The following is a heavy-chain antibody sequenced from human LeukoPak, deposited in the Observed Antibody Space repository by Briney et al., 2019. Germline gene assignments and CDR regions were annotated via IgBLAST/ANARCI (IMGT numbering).Heavy chain of an antibody. CDR2: IYYSGST. V-gene: IGHV4-39*01. CDR1: GGSISSSSYY. CDR3: ARLGFLYYFDY. Sequence: SETLSLTCTVSGGSISSSSYYWGWIRQPPGKGLEWIGSIYYSGSTYYNPSLKSRVTISVDTSKNQFSLKLSSVTAADTAVYYCARLGFLYYFDYWGQGTLVTVSS. J-gene: IGHJ4*02. D-gene: IGHD2/OR15-2a*01.